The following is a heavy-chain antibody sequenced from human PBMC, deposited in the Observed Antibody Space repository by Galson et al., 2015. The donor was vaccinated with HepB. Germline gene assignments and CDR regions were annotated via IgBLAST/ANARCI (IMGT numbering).Heavy chain of an antibody. CDR1: GFTFSSYA. CDR3: AKGGRETYYFDY. D-gene: IGHD1-26*01. CDR2: ISGSGGST. V-gene: IGHV3-23*01. J-gene: IGHJ4*02. Sequence: SLRLSCAASGFTFSSYAMSWVRQAPGKGLEWVSAISGSGGSTYYADSVKGRFTISRDNSKNTLYLQMNSLRAEDTAVYYCAKGGRETYYFDYWGQGTLVTVSS.